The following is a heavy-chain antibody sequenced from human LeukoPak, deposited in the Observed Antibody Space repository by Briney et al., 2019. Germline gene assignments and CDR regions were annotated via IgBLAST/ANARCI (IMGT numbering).Heavy chain of an antibody. D-gene: IGHD3-3*01. CDR3: ALITYYDFWSGPPHRDAFDI. Sequence: GGSLRLSCAASGFTFSSYSMNWVRQAPGKGLEWVSYISSSSSTIYYADSVKGRFTISRDNAKNSLYLQMNSLRAEGTAVYYCALITYYDFWSGPPHRDAFDIWGQGKMVTVSS. J-gene: IGHJ3*02. CDR2: ISSSSSTI. V-gene: IGHV3-48*01. CDR1: GFTFSSYS.